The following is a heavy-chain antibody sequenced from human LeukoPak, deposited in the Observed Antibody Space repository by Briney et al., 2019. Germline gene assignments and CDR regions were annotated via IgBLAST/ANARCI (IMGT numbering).Heavy chain of an antibody. CDR1: GFTVSSNY. CDR3: AKSTSSKQLYYFDY. D-gene: IGHD6-19*01. CDR2: IYSGGST. J-gene: IGHJ4*02. Sequence: GGSLRLSCAASGFTVSSNYMSWVRQAPGKGLEWVSVIYSGGSTYYADSVKGRFTISRDNSKNTLYLQMNSLRAEDTAVYYCAKSTSSKQLYYFDYWGQGTLVTVSS. V-gene: IGHV3-53*01.